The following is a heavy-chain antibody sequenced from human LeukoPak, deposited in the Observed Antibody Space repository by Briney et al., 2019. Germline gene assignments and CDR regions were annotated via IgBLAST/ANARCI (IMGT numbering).Heavy chain of an antibody. D-gene: IGHD3-22*01. J-gene: IGHJ4*02. V-gene: IGHV3-30*18. Sequence: GGSLRLSCAASGFTFSSYGMHWVRQAPGKGLEWVAVISYDGSNKYYADSVKGRFTISRDNSKNTLYLQMNSLRAEDTAVYYCAKDPSRRYYYDSSGYPYWGQGTLVTVSS. CDR1: GFTFSSYG. CDR2: ISYDGSNK. CDR3: AKDPSRRYYYDSSGYPY.